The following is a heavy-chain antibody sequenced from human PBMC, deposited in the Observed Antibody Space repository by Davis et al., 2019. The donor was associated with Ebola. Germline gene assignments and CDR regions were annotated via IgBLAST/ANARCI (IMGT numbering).Heavy chain of an antibody. J-gene: IGHJ4*02. CDR2: IYHSGST. CDR1: GGSISSSNW. Sequence: MPSETLSLTCAVSGGSISSSNWWRWVRQPPGKGLEWIGEIYHSGSTNYNPSLKSRVTISVDKSKNQFSLKLSSVTAADTAVYYCARIYSSIAAHVDYWGQGTLVTVSS. V-gene: IGHV4-4*02. CDR3: ARIYSSIAAHVDY. D-gene: IGHD6-6*01.